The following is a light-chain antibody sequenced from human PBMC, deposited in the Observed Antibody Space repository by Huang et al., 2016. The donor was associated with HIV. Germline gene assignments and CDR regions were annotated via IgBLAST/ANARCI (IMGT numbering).Light chain of an antibody. CDR1: QEISNY. J-gene: IGKJ3*01. CDR2: DAS. CDR3: QQYDNLPRT. V-gene: IGKV1-33*01. Sequence: DIQMTQSPSSLSASVGDRVTITCQASQEISNYLNWYQQKPGKAPKLLIYDASNLETGVPSRFSGSGSGTHFTFTISSLQPEDIATYYCQQYDNLPRTFGPGTKVDIK.